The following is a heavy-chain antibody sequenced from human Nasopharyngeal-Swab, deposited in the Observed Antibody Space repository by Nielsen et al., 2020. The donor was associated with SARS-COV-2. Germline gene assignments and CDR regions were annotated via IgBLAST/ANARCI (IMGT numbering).Heavy chain of an antibody. CDR2: ISYDGSNK. Sequence: GESLKIFCAASGFTFSSYGMHWVRQAPGKGLEWVAVISYDGSNKYYADSVKGRFTISRDNSKNTLYLQMNSLRAEDTAVYYCAKDRKAPLDYWGQGTLVTVSS. CDR3: AKDRKAPLDY. V-gene: IGHV3-30*18. J-gene: IGHJ4*02. CDR1: GFTFSSYG.